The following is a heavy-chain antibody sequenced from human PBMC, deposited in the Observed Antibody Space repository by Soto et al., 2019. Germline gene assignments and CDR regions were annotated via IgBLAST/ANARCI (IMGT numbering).Heavy chain of an antibody. CDR3: ARQGSY. J-gene: IGHJ4*02. Sequence: QLQLQESGPGLVKPSETLSLTCNVSGVSISDTSYYWGGIRQPPGKGLEWIGTIYFNGKTFYNPSLKGRLTISVDTSKNQISLRLTSVTAADTAVYYCARQGSYWGQGTLVAVSS. CDR2: IYFNGKT. V-gene: IGHV4-39*01. CDR1: GVSISDTSYY.